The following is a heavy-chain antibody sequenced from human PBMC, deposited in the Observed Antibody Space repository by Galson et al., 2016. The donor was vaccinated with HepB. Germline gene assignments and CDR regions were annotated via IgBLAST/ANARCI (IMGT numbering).Heavy chain of an antibody. CDR1: GYTFPNYG. CDR3: ARNSGSTFDY. CDR2: INGHSGVT. Sequence: SVKVSCKASGYTFPNYGISWVRQAPGQGLEWVGWINGHSGVTKFAQRFQDRVTMTTDTATRTVYLELRSLRSDDSALFFCARNSGSTFDYWGQGSLVTVS. J-gene: IGHJ4*02. V-gene: IGHV1-18*01. D-gene: IGHD1-26*01.